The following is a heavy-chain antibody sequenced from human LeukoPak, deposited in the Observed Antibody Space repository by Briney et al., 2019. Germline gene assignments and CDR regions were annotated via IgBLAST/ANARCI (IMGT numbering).Heavy chain of an antibody. Sequence: GGSLRLSCAASGFTFSSYGMHWVRQAPGKGLEWMAFIRSDGSNTYYADSVKGRFTISRDTSKNTLYLQMNSLRAEDTALYYCAKAGSIRFDYWGQGTLVSVSS. CDR1: GFTFSSYG. V-gene: IGHV3-30*02. CDR3: AKAGSIRFDY. J-gene: IGHJ4*02. D-gene: IGHD1-26*01. CDR2: IRSDGSNT.